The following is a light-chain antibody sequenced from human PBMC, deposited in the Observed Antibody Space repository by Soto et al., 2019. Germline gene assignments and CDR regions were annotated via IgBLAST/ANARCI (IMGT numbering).Light chain of an antibody. CDR1: SSDVGAYEY. CDR3: SSYRINTHVI. J-gene: IGLJ2*01. V-gene: IGLV2-14*01. CDR2: AVT. Sequence: QSVLTQPASVSGSPGQSITISCTGTSSDVGAYEYVSWYQQHPGKAPKLMIYAVTNRPSGVSDRFSGSKSGNTASLTISGLQAEDEAVYYCSSYRINTHVIFGGGTKLTVL.